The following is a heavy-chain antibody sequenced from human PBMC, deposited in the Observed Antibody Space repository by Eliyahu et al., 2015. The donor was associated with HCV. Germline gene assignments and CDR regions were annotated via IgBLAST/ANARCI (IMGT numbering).Heavy chain of an antibody. CDR2: INHSGST. V-gene: IGHV4-34*01. CDR3: ARRPMNSGRIDY. J-gene: IGHJ4*02. D-gene: IGHD5-12*01. CDR1: GGSFSGYY. Sequence: QVQLQQWGAGLLKPSETLSLTCAVYGGSFSGYYWSWIRQPPGKGLEWIGEINHSGSTNYNPSLKSRVTISVDTSKNQFSLKLSSVTAADTAVYYCARRPMNSGRIDYWGQGTLVTVSS.